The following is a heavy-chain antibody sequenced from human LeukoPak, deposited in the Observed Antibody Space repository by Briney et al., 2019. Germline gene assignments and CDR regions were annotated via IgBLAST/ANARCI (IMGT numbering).Heavy chain of an antibody. V-gene: IGHV3-7*01. J-gene: IGHJ6*03. CDR2: IKQDGSEK. CDR1: GFTFSSYW. D-gene: IGHD3-3*01. Sequence: GGSLRLSCAASGFTFSSYWMSWVRQAPGKGLEWVANIKQDGSEKYYVDSVKGRFTISRDNAKNSLYLQMTSLRAEETAAYYCARVPYYDFWSGYSDPPAMDVWGKGTTVTVSS. CDR3: ARVPYYDFWSGYSDPPAMDV.